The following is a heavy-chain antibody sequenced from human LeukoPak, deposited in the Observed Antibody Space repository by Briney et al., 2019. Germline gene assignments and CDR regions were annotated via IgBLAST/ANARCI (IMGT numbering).Heavy chain of an antibody. Sequence: GSLRLSCAASGFRVSSNYMSWVRQPPGKGLEWIGYIYYSGSTNYNPSLKSRVTISVDTSKNQFSLKLSSVTAADTAVYYCARVDTAMGYGLDYWGQGTLVTVSS. CDR2: IYYSGST. CDR1: GFRVSSNY. CDR3: ARVDTAMGYGLDY. V-gene: IGHV4-59*02. D-gene: IGHD5-18*01. J-gene: IGHJ4*02.